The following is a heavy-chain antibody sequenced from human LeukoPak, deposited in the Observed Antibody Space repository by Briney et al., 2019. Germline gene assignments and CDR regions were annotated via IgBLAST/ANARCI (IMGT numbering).Heavy chain of an antibody. V-gene: IGHV4-34*01. D-gene: IGHD3-22*01. Sequence: PSETLSLTCAVYGGSFSGYYWSWIRQLPGKGLEWIGEINHSGSTNYNPSLKSRATISVDTSKNQFSLKLSSVTAADTAVYYCARVTMIVVVNWFDPWGQGTLVTVSS. CDR1: GGSFSGYY. CDR3: ARVTMIVVVNWFDP. J-gene: IGHJ5*02. CDR2: INHSGST.